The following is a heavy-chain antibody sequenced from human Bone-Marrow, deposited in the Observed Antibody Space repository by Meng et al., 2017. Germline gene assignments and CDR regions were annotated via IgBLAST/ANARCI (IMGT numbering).Heavy chain of an antibody. Sequence: GQLQKWGAGLLKPSETLSLTCAVYGGSFSGYYWSWIRQPPGKGLEWIGEINHSGSTNYNPSLKSRVTISVDKSKNQFSLKLSSVTAADTAVYYCARVDGEGYCSGGSCYSEGWFDPWGQGTLVTVSS. D-gene: IGHD2-15*01. V-gene: IGHV4-34*01. J-gene: IGHJ5*02. CDR2: INHSGST. CDR1: GGSFSGYY. CDR3: ARVDGEGYCSGGSCYSEGWFDP.